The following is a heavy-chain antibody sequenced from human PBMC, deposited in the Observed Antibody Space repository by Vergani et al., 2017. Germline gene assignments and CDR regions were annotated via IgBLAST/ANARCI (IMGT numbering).Heavy chain of an antibody. CDR2: FRGSGVSP. D-gene: IGHD5-12*01. CDR3: AKANPRNSGYDYLYYYHAMDV. J-gene: IGHJ6*02. Sequence: EVQLLESGGDLVQPGGSLRLSCAASGFTFNHYAMNWVRQAPGKGLEWVSGFRGSGVSPYYAGSVKGRFTISRDSSKNTLYLQMNSLSAGDTAVYYCAKANPRNSGYDYLYYYHAMDVWGQGTTVTVSS. CDR1: GFTFNHYA. V-gene: IGHV3-23*01.